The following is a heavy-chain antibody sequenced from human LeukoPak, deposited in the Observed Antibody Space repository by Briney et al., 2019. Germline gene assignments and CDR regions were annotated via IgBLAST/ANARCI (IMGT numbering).Heavy chain of an antibody. D-gene: IGHD4-17*01. Sequence: SETLSLTCSVSGCSISSYYWTWIRQPAGKGLEWIGRIYTSGSTNYNPSLKSRVTMSLDTSKNQFSLKLSSVTAADTAVYYCARGGDYHPYDYWGQGTLVTVSS. V-gene: IGHV4-4*07. CDR3: ARGGDYHPYDY. CDR1: GCSISSYY. CDR2: IYTSGST. J-gene: IGHJ4*02.